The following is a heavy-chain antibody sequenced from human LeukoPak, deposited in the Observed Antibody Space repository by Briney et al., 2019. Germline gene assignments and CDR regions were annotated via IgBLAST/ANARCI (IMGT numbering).Heavy chain of an antibody. CDR2: IDTNTGNP. V-gene: IGHV7-4-1*02. CDR1: GYTFTTYA. Sequence: GASVKVSCKASGYTFTTYAMNWVRQAPGQGLEWMGWIDTNTGNPTYAQDFTGRFVFSLDTSVSTAYLQISSLKAEDTAVYYCARGTHDYGDFNWFDPWGQGTLVTVSS. CDR3: ARGTHDYGDFNWFDP. D-gene: IGHD4-17*01. J-gene: IGHJ5*02.